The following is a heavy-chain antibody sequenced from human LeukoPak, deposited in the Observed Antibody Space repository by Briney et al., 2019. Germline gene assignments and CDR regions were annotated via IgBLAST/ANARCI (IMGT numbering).Heavy chain of an antibody. V-gene: IGHV3-23*01. Sequence: GGSLRLSCAASVFTFSSYGISWVRQAPGKGLEWVSGVSGTGSNTYYLDSVKGRFTISRDNSKDTVYLQMNSLRAEDSALYYCAKWNGYADYWGRGTLVTVSS. D-gene: IGHD5-12*01. J-gene: IGHJ4*02. CDR3: AKWNGYADY. CDR1: VFTFSSYG. CDR2: VSGTGSNT.